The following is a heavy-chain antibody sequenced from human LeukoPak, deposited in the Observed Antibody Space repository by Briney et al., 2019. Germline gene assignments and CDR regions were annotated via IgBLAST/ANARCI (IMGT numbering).Heavy chain of an antibody. D-gene: IGHD1-26*01. V-gene: IGHV3-21*01. CDR3: ARDPYNGGYGASYYYYMDV. CDR1: GFTFSTYN. CDR2: ITSSSSYT. J-gene: IGHJ6*03. Sequence: GGSLRLSCAASGFTFSTYNMNWVRQAPGKGLEWVSSITSSSSYTFYADSVRGRFTISRGNAKNSLYLQMNSLRAEDTVIYYCARDPYNGGYGASYYYYMDVWGKGTTVTISS.